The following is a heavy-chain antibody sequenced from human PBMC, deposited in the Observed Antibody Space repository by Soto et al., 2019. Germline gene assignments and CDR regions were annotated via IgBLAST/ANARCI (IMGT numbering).Heavy chain of an antibody. J-gene: IGHJ4*02. Sequence: EVQLLESGGGLVQPGGSLRLSVPALGLPFSTFALAWVPKAPGRGLGWFSTISGGGDSPYYADSVKGRFTISRDNSKNTLYLQVNSLRAEDTAAYYCAKRSLTPAAMKSPFDYWGQGTLVTVSS. D-gene: IGHD2-2*01. CDR3: AKRSLTPAAMKSPFDY. CDR1: GLPFSTFA. V-gene: IGHV3-23*01. CDR2: ISGGGDSP.